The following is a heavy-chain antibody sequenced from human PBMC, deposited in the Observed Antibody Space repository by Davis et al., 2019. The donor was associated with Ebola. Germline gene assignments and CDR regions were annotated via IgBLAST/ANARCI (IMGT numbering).Heavy chain of an antibody. CDR2: IYSGGST. CDR3: ASDFIVTEDY. CDR1: GFTVSSNY. Sequence: GGSLRLSCAASGFTVSSNYMSWVRQAPGKGLEWVSVIYSGGSTYYADSVKGRFTVSRDSSKNTLFLQMNSLRAEDTAVYYCASDFIVTEDYWGQGTLVTVSS. D-gene: IGHD5-18*01. V-gene: IGHV3-66*01. J-gene: IGHJ4*02.